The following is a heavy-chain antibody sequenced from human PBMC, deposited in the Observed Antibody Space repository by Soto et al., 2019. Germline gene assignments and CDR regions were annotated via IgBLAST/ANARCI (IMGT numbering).Heavy chain of an antibody. Sequence: EVQLVESGGGLVQPGGSLRLSCAASGVSVRRTYMSWVRQAPGKGLQWVSMLYTDGRPYYAESVKGRFTISRDNSKNTLFLQMTHLRAEDTSTFYFAGSYFRDGRCYPSAFEIWGRGTVVTVSS. D-gene: IGHD2-15*01. CDR3: AGSYFRDGRCYPSAFEI. CDR1: GVSVRRTY. J-gene: IGHJ3*02. V-gene: IGHV3-66*01. CDR2: LYTDGRP.